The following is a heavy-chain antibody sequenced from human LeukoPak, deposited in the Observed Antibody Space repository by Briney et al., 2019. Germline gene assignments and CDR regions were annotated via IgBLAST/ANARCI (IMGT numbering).Heavy chain of an antibody. Sequence: EASVKVSCKASGYTFTSYGISWVRQAPGQGLEWMGWISAYNGNTNYAQKLQGRVTMTTDTSTSTAYMELRSLRSDDTAVYYCARANEWFGELFNWFDPWGQGTLVTVSS. V-gene: IGHV1-18*01. J-gene: IGHJ5*02. D-gene: IGHD3-10*01. CDR3: ARANEWFGELFNWFDP. CDR1: GYTFTSYG. CDR2: ISAYNGNT.